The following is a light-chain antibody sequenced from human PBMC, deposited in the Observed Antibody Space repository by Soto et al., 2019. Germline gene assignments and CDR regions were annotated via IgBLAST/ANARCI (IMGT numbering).Light chain of an antibody. CDR2: GAS. CDR1: QSVSSN. J-gene: IGKJ1*01. V-gene: IGKV3-15*01. CDR3: QQYNNWPT. Sequence: ELGMTQSPSTMSVSPGERATLSCRARQSVSSNLSWYQQKPGQAPRLLIYGASTRATGIPARFSGSGSGTEFTLTISSLPSEDFAVYYCQQYNNWPTFGQGTKVEIK.